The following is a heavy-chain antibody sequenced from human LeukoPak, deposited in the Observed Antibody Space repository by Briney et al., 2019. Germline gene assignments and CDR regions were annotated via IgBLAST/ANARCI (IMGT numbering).Heavy chain of an antibody. Sequence: PVGSLRLSCAASGFTLSNYDMNWVRPAEGRGREWVSCISTGSRYIYYKDSVRGRFTISRDDAKNSLYLEMNSLRAEDTAVYYCARADCSSSTCYLRRSWFDPWGQGTLVTVSS. V-gene: IGHV3-21*01. D-gene: IGHD2-2*01. J-gene: IGHJ5*02. CDR1: GFTLSNYD. CDR3: ARADCSSSTCYLRRSWFDP. CDR2: ISTGSRYI.